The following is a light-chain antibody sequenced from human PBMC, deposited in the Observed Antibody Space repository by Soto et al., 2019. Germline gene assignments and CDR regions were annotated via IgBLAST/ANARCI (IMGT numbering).Light chain of an antibody. CDR3: QQYNGYSTWT. Sequence: DIQMTQSPPSPSASIGDRVTITCRASQGISTYLNWYQQKPGKAPKVLIWDASSLQRGVPSRFSGSGSGTEFTLTISSLQPDDFATYYCQQYNGYSTWTFGQGTKVDIK. CDR1: QGISTY. V-gene: IGKV1-5*01. CDR2: DAS. J-gene: IGKJ1*01.